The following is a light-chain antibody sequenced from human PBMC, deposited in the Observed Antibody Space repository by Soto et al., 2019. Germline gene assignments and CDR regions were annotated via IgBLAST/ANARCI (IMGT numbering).Light chain of an antibody. CDR3: QQYNNWPPWT. V-gene: IGKV3-15*01. Sequence: EIVMTQSPATLSVSPGERATLSCRASQSVSSNLAWYQQKPGQAPRLLIYGASTRATGIPARFSGSGSGTEFTLTISILQSEDFAVYYCQQYNNWPPWTFGYGTKVEIK. CDR2: GAS. CDR1: QSVSSN. J-gene: IGKJ1*01.